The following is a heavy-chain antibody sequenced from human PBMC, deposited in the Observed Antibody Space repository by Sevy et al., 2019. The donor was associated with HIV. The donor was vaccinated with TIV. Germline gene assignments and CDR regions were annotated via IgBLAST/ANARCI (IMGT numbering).Heavy chain of an antibody. CDR2: INPNSGDT. Sequence: ASVKVSCKASGYTFTGQYIHWVRQAPGQGLEWMGWINPNSGDTNYAQEFQGRVTMTRDTSISTAYTELSGLKSDDTAVYYCSRDLRLRGYSYGCFDHWGQGTLVTVSS. CDR1: GYTFTGQY. CDR3: SRDLRLRGYSYGCFDH. V-gene: IGHV1-2*02. J-gene: IGHJ4*02. D-gene: IGHD5-18*01.